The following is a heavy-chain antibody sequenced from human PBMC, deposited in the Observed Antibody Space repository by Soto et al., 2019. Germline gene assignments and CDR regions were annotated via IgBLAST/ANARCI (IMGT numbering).Heavy chain of an antibody. D-gene: IGHD3-3*01. Sequence: PSETLSLTCTVSGGSISSYYWSWIRQPPGKGLEWIGYIYYSGSTNYNPSLKSRVTISVDTSKNQFSLKLSSVTAADTAVYYCARVNFSSYYYYGLDVLGQGTMVNVSS. V-gene: IGHV4-59*01. CDR2: IYYSGST. J-gene: IGHJ6*02. CDR3: ARVNFSSYYYYGLDV. CDR1: GGSISSYY.